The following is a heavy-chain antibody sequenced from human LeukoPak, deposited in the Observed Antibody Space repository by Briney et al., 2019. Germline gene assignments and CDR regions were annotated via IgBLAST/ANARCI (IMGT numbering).Heavy chain of an antibody. CDR3: AFGPTWTGLFQH. J-gene: IGHJ1*01. V-gene: IGHV3-53*01. CDR2: IYSDGCT. D-gene: IGHD3-16*01. CDR1: GFTVSTNQ. Sequence: GGSLRLSCAASGFTVSTNQMSWVRQAPGKGLEWVSSIYSDGCTFHADSVKGRFTISRDNSKNTVYLQMNSLRDEDTAVYYCAFGPTWTGLFQHWGPGTLVTVSS.